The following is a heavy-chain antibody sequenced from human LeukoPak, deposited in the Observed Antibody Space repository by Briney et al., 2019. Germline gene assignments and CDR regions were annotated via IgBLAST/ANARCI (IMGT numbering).Heavy chain of an antibody. CDR2: IYPGDSDT. V-gene: IGHV5-51*01. J-gene: IGHJ6*02. D-gene: IGHD6-13*01. CDR3: ARHPYSSSWTTSPSDYYYYGMDV. CDR1: GYSFTSYW. Sequence: GESLKISGKGSGYSFTSYWIGWVRQMPGKGLEWMGIIYPGDSDTRYSPSFQGQVTISADKSISTAYLQWSSLKASDTAMYYCARHPYSSSWTTSPSDYYYYGMDVWGQGTTVTVSS.